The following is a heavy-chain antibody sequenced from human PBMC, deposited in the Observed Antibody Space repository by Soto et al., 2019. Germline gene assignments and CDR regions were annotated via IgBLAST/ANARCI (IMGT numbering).Heavy chain of an antibody. D-gene: IGHD3-16*02. V-gene: IGHV3-20*04. J-gene: IGHJ5*02. Sequence: EVQLVESGGGVVRPGGSLRLSCAASGFTFYDYGMSWVRQAPGKGLEWVSGINWNGGSTSYADSVKGRFTISRDNAQNSLYLQMNTLRAEDTALYYCARDRSLLPQGWFDPWGQGTLVTVSS. CDR3: ARDRSLLPQGWFDP. CDR2: INWNGGST. CDR1: GFTFYDYG.